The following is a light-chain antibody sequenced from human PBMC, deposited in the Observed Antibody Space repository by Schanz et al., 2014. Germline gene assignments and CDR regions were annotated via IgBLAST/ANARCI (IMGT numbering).Light chain of an antibody. CDR3: QQYHNWPRT. V-gene: IGKV3D-15*01. Sequence: EIVLTQSPATLSLSPGERATLSCRASQSVSSTYLAWYQQKPGQAPRLLIYGASSRATGIPDRFSGSGSGTEFTLTISSLQSEDLAVYYCQQYHNWPRTFGQGTKLDIK. J-gene: IGKJ2*01. CDR2: GAS. CDR1: QSVSSTY.